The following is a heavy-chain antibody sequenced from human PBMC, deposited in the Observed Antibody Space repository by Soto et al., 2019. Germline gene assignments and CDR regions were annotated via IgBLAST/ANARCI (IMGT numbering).Heavy chain of an antibody. CDR3: ARRTVNPITYYYYYYMDV. Sequence: PSETLSLTCTVSGGSISSYYWSWIRQPPGKGLEWIGYIYYSGSTNYNPSLKSRVTISVDTSKNQFSLKLSSVTAADTAVYYCARRTVNPITYYYYYYMDVWGKGTTVTVSS. J-gene: IGHJ6*03. D-gene: IGHD1-20*01. V-gene: IGHV4-59*08. CDR2: IYYSGST. CDR1: GGSISSYY.